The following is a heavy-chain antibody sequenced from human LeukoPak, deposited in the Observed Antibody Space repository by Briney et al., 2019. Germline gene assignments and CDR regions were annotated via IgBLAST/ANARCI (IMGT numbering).Heavy chain of an antibody. CDR1: GFTFSTYA. J-gene: IGHJ6*02. CDR2: ISGSGGST. D-gene: IGHD1-26*01. Sequence: GGSLRLSCAASGFTFSTYAMSWVRQAPGKRLEWVSAISGSGGSTYYANSVKGRFTISRDNSKNTLYVQMNSLRAEDTAVYYCAKGGSNWYRNYYYYGMDVWGQGTTVTVSS. CDR3: AKGGSNWYRNYYYYGMDV. V-gene: IGHV3-23*01.